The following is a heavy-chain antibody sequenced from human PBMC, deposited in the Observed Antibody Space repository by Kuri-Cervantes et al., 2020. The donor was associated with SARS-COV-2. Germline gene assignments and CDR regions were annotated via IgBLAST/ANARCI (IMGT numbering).Heavy chain of an antibody. CDR1: GGSISSGGYY. V-gene: IGHV4-61*02. CDR2: IYTSGST. Sequence: SETLSLTCTVSGGSISSGGYYWSWIRQPAGKGLEWIGRIYTSGSTNYNPSLKSRVTMSVDTSKNQFSLKLSSVTAADTAVYYCARDLPSDYTYYYYMDVWGKGTTVTVSS. CDR3: ARDLPSDYTYYYYMDV. D-gene: IGHD4/OR15-4a*01. J-gene: IGHJ6*03.